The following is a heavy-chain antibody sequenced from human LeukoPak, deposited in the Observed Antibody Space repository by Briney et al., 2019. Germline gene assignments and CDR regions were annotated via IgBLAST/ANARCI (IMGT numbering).Heavy chain of an antibody. CDR2: ISGSVGST. CDR1: GFTFSSYA. Sequence: PGGSLRLSCAASGFTFSSYAMSWVRQAPGKGLEWVSAISGSVGSTYYADSVKGRFTISRDNSKNTLYLQMNSLRAEDTAVYYCAKEPEDYYGSGSSPYYFDYWGQGTLVTVSS. D-gene: IGHD3-10*01. J-gene: IGHJ4*02. CDR3: AKEPEDYYGSGSSPYYFDY. V-gene: IGHV3-23*01.